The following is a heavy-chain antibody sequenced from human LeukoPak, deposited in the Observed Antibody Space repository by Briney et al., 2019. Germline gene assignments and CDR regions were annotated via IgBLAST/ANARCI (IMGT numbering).Heavy chain of an antibody. J-gene: IGHJ4*02. Sequence: GGSLRLSCAASGFTFSSYAMHWVRQAPGKGLEWVAVISYDGSNKYYADSVKGRFTISRDNSKNTLYLQMNSLRAEDTAVYYCARDRAFTAVTTWGFGYWGQGTLVTVSS. CDR3: ARDRAFTAVTTWGFGY. CDR1: GFTFSSYA. CDR2: ISYDGSNK. D-gene: IGHD4-17*01. V-gene: IGHV3-30*04.